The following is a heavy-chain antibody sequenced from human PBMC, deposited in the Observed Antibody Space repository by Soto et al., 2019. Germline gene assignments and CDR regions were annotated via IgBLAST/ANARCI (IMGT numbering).Heavy chain of an antibody. J-gene: IGHJ5*02. CDR3: ARDSAAATIIRGWFDP. CDR1: GGSISSGDYY. V-gene: IGHV4-30-4*01. D-gene: IGHD5-12*01. CDR2: IYYSGST. Sequence: SETLSLTCTVSGGSISSGDYYWSWIRQPPGKGLEWIGYIYYSGSTYYNPSLKSRVTISVDTSKNQFSLKLSSVTAADTAVYYCARDSAAATIIRGWFDPWGQGTLGTVSS.